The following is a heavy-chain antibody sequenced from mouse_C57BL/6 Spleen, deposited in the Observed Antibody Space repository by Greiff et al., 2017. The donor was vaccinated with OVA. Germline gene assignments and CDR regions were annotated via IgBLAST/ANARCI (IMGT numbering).Heavy chain of an antibody. Sequence: VQLQQSVAELVRPGASVKLSCTASGFNIKNPYMHWVKQRPEQGLEWIGRIDPANGNTKYAPKFQGKATITADTSSNTAYLQLSSLTSEDTAIYYCARDGYYDYEDAMDYWGQGTSVTVSS. V-gene: IGHV14-3*01. CDR1: GFNIKNPY. J-gene: IGHJ4*01. D-gene: IGHD2-4*01. CDR2: IDPANGNT. CDR3: ARDGYYDYEDAMDY.